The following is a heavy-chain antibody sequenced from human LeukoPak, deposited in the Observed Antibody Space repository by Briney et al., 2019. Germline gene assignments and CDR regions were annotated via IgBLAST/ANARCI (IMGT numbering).Heavy chain of an antibody. V-gene: IGHV3-23*01. D-gene: IGHD5-12*01. CDR3: ANHPRHSGYDSEDY. CDR2: ISGSGGST. CDR1: GFTFSSYG. Sequence: GGSLRLSCAASGFTFSSYGMHWVRQAPGKGLEWVAAISGSGGSTYYADSVKGRFTISRDNSKNTLYLQMNSLRAEDTAVYYCANHPRHSGYDSEDYWGQGTLVTVSS. J-gene: IGHJ4*02.